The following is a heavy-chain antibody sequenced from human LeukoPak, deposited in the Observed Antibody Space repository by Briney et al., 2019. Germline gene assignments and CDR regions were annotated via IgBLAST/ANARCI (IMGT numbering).Heavy chain of an antibody. CDR1: GYTFTNYW. J-gene: IGHJ4*02. CDR2: VYPDDSDP. CDR3: ATNHDYGDFPFDY. Sequence: GESLKIPCTGSGYTFTNYWIAWVRQMPGKGLEWMGIVYPDDSDPRYSPSFQSQVTLSADKSISTAYLEWSSLKASDTAMYYCATNHDYGDFPFDYWGQGTLVTVSS. V-gene: IGHV5-51*01. D-gene: IGHD4-17*01.